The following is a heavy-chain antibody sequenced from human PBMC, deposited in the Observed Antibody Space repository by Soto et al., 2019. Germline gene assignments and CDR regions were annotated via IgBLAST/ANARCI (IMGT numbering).Heavy chain of an antibody. CDR3: ARELAAAGSFDY. Sequence: EVQLVESGGDLVQPGGSLRLSCAASGFTFSRYEMNWVRQAPGKGLERISYISTSGSTIYYADSVKGRFTISRDNAKNSLYLQMNSLRAEDTALYYCARELAAAGSFDYSGQGTLVTGSS. CDR2: ISTSGSTI. CDR1: GFTFSRYE. J-gene: IGHJ4*02. V-gene: IGHV3-48*03. D-gene: IGHD6-13*01.